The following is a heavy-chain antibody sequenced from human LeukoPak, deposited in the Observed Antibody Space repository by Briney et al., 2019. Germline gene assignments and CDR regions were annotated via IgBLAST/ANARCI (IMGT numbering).Heavy chain of an antibody. Sequence: GGSLRLSCAASGFTFSDYYMSWIRQAPGKGLEWVSYISSSGSTICYADSVKGRFTISRDNAKNSLYLQMNSLRAEDTAVYYCARDRPYYYDSSGYYADYWGQGTLVTVSS. CDR2: ISSSGSTI. J-gene: IGHJ4*02. D-gene: IGHD3-22*01. CDR1: GFTFSDYY. V-gene: IGHV3-11*01. CDR3: ARDRPYYYDSSGYYADY.